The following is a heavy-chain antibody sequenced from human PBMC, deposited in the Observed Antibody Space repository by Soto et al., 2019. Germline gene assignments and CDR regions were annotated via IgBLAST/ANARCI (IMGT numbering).Heavy chain of an antibody. CDR3: ARALVTDYNSRDYHYYFAMDV. D-gene: IGHD3-22*01. CDR1: SAPVSSSYLY. J-gene: IGHJ6*02. V-gene: IGHV4-31*02. CDR2: VYHTGTT. Sequence: LYTTNVVSSAPVSSSYLYWSCILHLPWKVVELIANVYHTGTTYYNPSLKSRVSMSVDTSQNQFSLILASVTAADTAVYYCARALVTDYNSRDYHYYFAMDVWGQGTSVTVSS.